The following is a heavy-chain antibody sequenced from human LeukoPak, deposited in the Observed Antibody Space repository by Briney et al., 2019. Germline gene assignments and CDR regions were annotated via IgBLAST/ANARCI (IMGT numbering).Heavy chain of an antibody. CDR1: GFTFDDYA. D-gene: IGHD6-13*01. CDR3: AKGVAGQQRGFDY. Sequence: GGSLRLSCAASGFTFDDYAMHWVRQAPGKGLEWVSLITWDGFTTYYADSVKGRFTISRDNSKNSLYLQMNSLRGDDTAFYYCAKGVAGQQRGFDYWGQGNLATVSS. J-gene: IGHJ4*02. V-gene: IGHV3-43D*04. CDR2: ITWDGFTT.